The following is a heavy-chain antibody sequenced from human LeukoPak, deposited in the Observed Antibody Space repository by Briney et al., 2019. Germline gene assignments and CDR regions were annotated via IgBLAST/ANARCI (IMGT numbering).Heavy chain of an antibody. D-gene: IGHD4-23*01. V-gene: IGHV4-39*07. CDR1: GGSISSSSYY. J-gene: IGHJ4*02. CDR3: ARVGVDYSGNIIKYFFDY. Sequence: PSETLSLTCTVSGGSISSSSYYWGWIRQPPGKGLEWIGSIYHSGSTYYNPSLKSRVTISVDTSKNQFSLKLSPVTAADTAVYYCARVGVDYSGNIIKYFFDYWGQGTLVTVSS. CDR2: IYHSGST.